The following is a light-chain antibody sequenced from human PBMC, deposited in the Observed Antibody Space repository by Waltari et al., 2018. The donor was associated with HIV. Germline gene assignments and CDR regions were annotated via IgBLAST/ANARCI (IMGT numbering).Light chain of an antibody. J-gene: IGLJ2*01. V-gene: IGLV1-40*01. CDR2: GNK. Sequence: QSVLTQPPSVSGAPGQRVTISCTGSTSNIGADYDVHWYQQIPGTAPKLLISGNKNRPSGVPDRFSASQSVTSASLTITGLQAEYEADYFCQSYDITLSASVVFGGGTKLTVL. CDR1: TSNIGADYD. CDR3: QSYDITLSASVV.